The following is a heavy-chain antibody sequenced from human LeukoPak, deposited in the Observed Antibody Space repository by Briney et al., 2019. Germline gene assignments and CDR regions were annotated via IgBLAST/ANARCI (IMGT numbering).Heavy chain of an antibody. D-gene: IGHD2-2*01. V-gene: IGHV3-30*03. CDR2: MSYDGSNE. J-gene: IGHJ4*02. CDR1: GFTFSAYG. CDR3: YAQAGS. Sequence: GRSLRLSCAASGFTFSAYGMHWVRQAPGKGLEWVAFMSYDGSNEYYIDSVKGRFTISRDNSKNTLYLQMNSLRTEDTAVYYWYAQAGSWGQGTLVTVSS.